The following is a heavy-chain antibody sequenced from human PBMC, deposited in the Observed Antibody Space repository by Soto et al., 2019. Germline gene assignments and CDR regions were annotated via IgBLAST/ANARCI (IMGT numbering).Heavy chain of an antibody. D-gene: IGHD6-13*01. CDR2: ISNDGLNK. V-gene: IGHV3-30*03. CDR3: ERPLGDYYYYYGMDV. J-gene: IGHJ6*02. CDR1: GFMFSSYG. Sequence: QVQLVESGGGVVQPGRSLRLSCATSGFMFSSYGIHWVRQAPGKGLEWVAVISNDGLNKYYADSVKGRFTISRDDSKDTLYLQMNTLRLEDTAVYYCERPLGDYYYYYGMDVWGQGTTVTVSS.